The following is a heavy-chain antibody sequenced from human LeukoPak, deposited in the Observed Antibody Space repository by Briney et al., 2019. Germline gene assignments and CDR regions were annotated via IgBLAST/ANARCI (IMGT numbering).Heavy chain of an antibody. CDR3: AIVLEEVTMVRGVIINGLVWFDP. D-gene: IGHD3-10*01. Sequence: PGGSLRLSCAASGFTFSSYSMNWVRQAPGKGLEWVSSISSSSSYIYYADSVKGRFTISRDNAKNSLYLQMNSLRAEDTAVYYCAIVLEEVTMVRGVIINGLVWFDPWGQGTLVTVSS. CDR1: GFTFSSYS. V-gene: IGHV3-21*04. J-gene: IGHJ5*02. CDR2: ISSSSSYI.